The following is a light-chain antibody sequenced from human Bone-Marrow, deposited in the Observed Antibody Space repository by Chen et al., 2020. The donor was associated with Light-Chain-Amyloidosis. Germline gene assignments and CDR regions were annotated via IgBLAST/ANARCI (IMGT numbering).Light chain of an antibody. CDR3: QVWDRSSDRPV. Sequence: SYVLTQPSSVSVAPGQTATIACGGNNIGSTSVHWYQQTPGQAPLLVVYDDSDRPSGIPERLSGSNSENTATLTISRGEAGDEADYYCQVWDRSSDRPVFGGGTKLTVL. V-gene: IGLV3-21*02. J-gene: IGLJ3*02. CDR2: DDS. CDR1: NIGSTS.